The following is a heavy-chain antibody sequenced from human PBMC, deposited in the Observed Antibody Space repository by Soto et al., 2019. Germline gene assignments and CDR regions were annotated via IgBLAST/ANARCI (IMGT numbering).Heavy chain of an antibody. V-gene: IGHV4-31*03. Sequence: SETLSLTCTVSGGSISSGGYYWSWIRQHPGKGLEWIGYIYYSGSTYYNPSLKSRVTISVDTSKNQFSLKLSSVTAADTAVYYCARVWDITIFIFDYWGQGTLVTVSS. J-gene: IGHJ4*02. CDR3: ARVWDITIFIFDY. D-gene: IGHD3-9*01. CDR2: IYYSGST. CDR1: GGSISSGGYY.